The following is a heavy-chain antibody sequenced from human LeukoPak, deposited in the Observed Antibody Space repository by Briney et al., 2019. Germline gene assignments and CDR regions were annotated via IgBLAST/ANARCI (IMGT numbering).Heavy chain of an antibody. Sequence: SETLSLTCTVSGGSISSYYWSWIRQPPGKGLEWIGYIYHSGSTYYNPSLKSRVTISVDRSKNQFSLKLSSVTAADTAVYYCARVGWYFDLWGRGTLVTVSS. J-gene: IGHJ2*01. CDR2: IYHSGST. CDR3: ARVGWYFDL. CDR1: GGSISSYY. V-gene: IGHV4-59*12.